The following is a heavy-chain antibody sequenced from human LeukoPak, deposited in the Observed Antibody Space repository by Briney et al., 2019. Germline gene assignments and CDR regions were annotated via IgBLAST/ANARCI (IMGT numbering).Heavy chain of an antibody. CDR3: AKGPRITLVRGGQWYYYMDV. CDR1: GGTFSSYD. V-gene: IGHV1-8*02. J-gene: IGHJ6*03. D-gene: IGHD3-10*01. Sequence: EASVNVSCKASGGTFSSYDINWVRQATGQGLEWMGWMNPNSGSTNYAQKFQGRVTVTRDTSTSTVYMELSSLRSEDTAVYYCAKGPRITLVRGGQWYYYMDVWGKGTTVTISS. CDR2: MNPNSGST.